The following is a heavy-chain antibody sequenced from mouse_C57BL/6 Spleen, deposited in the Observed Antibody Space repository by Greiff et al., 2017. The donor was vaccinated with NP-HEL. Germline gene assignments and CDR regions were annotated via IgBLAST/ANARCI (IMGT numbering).Heavy chain of an antibody. J-gene: IGHJ2*01. CDR3: ASLLREYFDY. CDR1: GYAFSSYW. V-gene: IGHV1-80*01. D-gene: IGHD1-1*01. CDR2: IYPGDGDT. Sequence: VQLQQSGASVKISCKASGYAFSSYWMNWVKQRPGKGLEWSGQIYPGDGDTNYNGKFKGKATLTADKSSSTAYMQLSSLTSEDSAVSFFASLLREYFDYWGQGTTLTVSS.